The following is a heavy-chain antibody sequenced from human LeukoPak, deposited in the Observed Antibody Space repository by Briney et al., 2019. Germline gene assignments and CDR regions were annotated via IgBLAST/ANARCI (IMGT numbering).Heavy chain of an antibody. CDR2: INPNSGGT. CDR1: GYTFTGYY. D-gene: IGHD5-24*01. J-gene: IGHJ4*02. CDR3: ARTEMAIILDFDY. V-gene: IGHV1-2*04. Sequence: ASVKVSCKASGYTFTGYYMHWVRQAPGQGLEWMGWINPNSGGTNYAQKFQGWVTMTRDTSISTAYMELSRLRSEDTAVFYCARTEMAIILDFDYWGQGTLVTVSS.